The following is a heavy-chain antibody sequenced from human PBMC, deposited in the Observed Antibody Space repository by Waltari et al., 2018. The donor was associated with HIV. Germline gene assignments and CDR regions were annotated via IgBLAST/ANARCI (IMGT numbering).Heavy chain of an antibody. Sequence: EVQLVQSGAEVKKPGESLKISCKGSGYSFTSYWIGWVRQMPGKGLEWMGIIYPGDSDTRYSPSFQGQVTISADKSISTAYLRWSSLKASDTAMYYCARLGEYSGYDVDTRVLPDYWGQGTLVTVSS. CDR2: IYPGDSDT. CDR1: GYSFTSYW. V-gene: IGHV5-51*01. CDR3: ARLGEYSGYDVDTRVLPDY. J-gene: IGHJ4*02. D-gene: IGHD5-12*01.